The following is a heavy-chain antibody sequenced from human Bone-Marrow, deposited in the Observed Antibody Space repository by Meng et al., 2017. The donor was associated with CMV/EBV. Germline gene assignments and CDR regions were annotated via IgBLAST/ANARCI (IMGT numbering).Heavy chain of an antibody. CDR3: ATSTTQLLRFGEFYNYYYGMDV. J-gene: IGHJ6*02. Sequence: SETLSLTCTVSGGSVSSGSYYWSWIRQPPGKGLEWIGYIYYSGSTNYNPSLKSRVTISVDTSKNQFSLKLSSVTAADTAVYYCATSTTQLLRFGEFYNYYYGMDVWGQGTTVTVSS. CDR2: IYYSGST. D-gene: IGHD3-10*01. V-gene: IGHV4-61*01. CDR1: GGSVSSGSYY.